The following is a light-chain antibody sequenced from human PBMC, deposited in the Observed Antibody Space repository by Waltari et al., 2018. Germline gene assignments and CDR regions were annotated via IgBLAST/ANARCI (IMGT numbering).Light chain of an antibody. CDR2: DGS. J-gene: IGLJ2*01. CDR3: SSYTSSSTVV. Sequence: QSALTQPASVSGSPGQSITISCTGTSSDVGGYNYVSWYQQHPGKAPKLMIYDGSNRPSGVSNRFSGSKSGNPASLTISVLQAEDEADYYCSSYTSSSTVVFGGGTKLTVL. CDR1: SSDVGGYNY. V-gene: IGLV2-14*03.